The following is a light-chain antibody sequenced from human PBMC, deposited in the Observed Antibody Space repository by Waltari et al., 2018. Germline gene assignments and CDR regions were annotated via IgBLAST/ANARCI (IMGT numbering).Light chain of an antibody. Sequence: DIQLTQSPSFLSASVGDRVSITCRARQDISNYLAWYQQKLGKVPKSLIFAASPLQNGVPSRFSGSGSGTEFTLTIASLQPEDFATYYCQQVQTHSALTFGGGTRVEIK. J-gene: IGKJ4*01. CDR1: QDISNY. CDR3: QQVQTHSALT. V-gene: IGKV1-9*01. CDR2: AAS.